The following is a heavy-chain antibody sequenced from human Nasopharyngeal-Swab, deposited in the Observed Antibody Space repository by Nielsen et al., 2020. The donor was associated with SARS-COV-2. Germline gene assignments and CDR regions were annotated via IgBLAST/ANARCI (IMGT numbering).Heavy chain of an antibody. Sequence: GESLKISCVASGFTFSSYAMSWVRQAPGKGLEWVSSISGSGDTTHYADSVEGRFTISRDRSGNTLYLQMNSLRADDTAIYYCARDPRGDGYSFFDYWGQGTEVTVSS. V-gene: IGHV3-23*01. CDR2: ISGSGDTT. CDR1: GFTFSSYA. J-gene: IGHJ4*02. D-gene: IGHD5-24*01. CDR3: ARDPRGDGYSFFDY.